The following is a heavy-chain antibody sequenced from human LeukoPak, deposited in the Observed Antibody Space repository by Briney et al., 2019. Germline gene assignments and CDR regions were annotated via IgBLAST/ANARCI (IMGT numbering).Heavy chain of an antibody. Sequence: SETPSLTCTVSGGSISSGYYWGWIRQPPGKGLEWIGSIYHSGSTYYNPSLKSRVTISVDTSKNQFSLKLSSVTAADTAVYYCARGGGGYYDSSGYYTTSYPSYYMDVWGKGTTVTVSS. CDR3: ARGGGGYYDSSGYYTTSYPSYYMDV. CDR1: GGSISSGYY. V-gene: IGHV4-38-2*02. J-gene: IGHJ6*03. CDR2: IYHSGST. D-gene: IGHD3-22*01.